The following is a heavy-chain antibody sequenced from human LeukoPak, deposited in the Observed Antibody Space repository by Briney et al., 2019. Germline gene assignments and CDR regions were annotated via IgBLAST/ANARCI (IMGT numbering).Heavy chain of an antibody. CDR3: ANFVASAAGRTYYYYYYYMDV. J-gene: IGHJ6*03. Sequence: PGGSLRLSCAASGFTFSDYYMSWIRQAPGKGLEWVANIKQDGSEKYYVDSVKGRFTISRDNAKNTLYLQMNSLRAEDTAVYYCANFVASAAGRTYYYYYYYMDVWGKGTTVTISS. CDR1: GFTFSDYY. D-gene: IGHD6-13*01. CDR2: IKQDGSEK. V-gene: IGHV3-7*01.